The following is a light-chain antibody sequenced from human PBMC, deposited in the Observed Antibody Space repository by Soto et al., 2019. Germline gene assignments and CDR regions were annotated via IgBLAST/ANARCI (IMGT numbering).Light chain of an antibody. CDR3: QQYASSLT. CDR2: GAS. CDR1: QSVDSAF. V-gene: IGKV3-20*01. J-gene: IGKJ1*01. Sequence: EIVLTQSPGSLSLSLGQRATLSCRASQSVDSAFFAWYQQKPGQPPRLLMYGASRRATGIPDRFSGSGSGTDFTLTISRLEPEDFAVYYCQQYASSLTFGQGTKVEI.